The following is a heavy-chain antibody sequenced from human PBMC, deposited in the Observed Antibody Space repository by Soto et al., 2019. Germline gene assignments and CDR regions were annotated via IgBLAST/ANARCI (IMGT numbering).Heavy chain of an antibody. D-gene: IGHD3-22*01. CDR1: GGTFSSYA. V-gene: IGHV1-69*13. Sequence: ASVKVSCKASGGTFSSYAISWVRQAPGRGLEWMGGIIPIFGTANYAQKFQGRVTITADESTSTAYMELSSLRSEDTAVYYCARLTDYYDSSGYYPHFDYWGQGTLVTVSS. CDR3: ARLTDYYDSSGYYPHFDY. CDR2: IIPIFGTA. J-gene: IGHJ4*02.